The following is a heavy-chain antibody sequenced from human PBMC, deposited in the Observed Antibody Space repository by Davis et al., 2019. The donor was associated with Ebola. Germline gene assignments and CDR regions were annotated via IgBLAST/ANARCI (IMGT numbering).Heavy chain of an antibody. J-gene: IGHJ4*02. Sequence: PSETLSLTCAVYGGSFSGYYWSWIRQPAGKGLEWIGHIYTSGSTNYNPSLKSRVTISVDTSKNQFSLKLSSVTAADTAVYYCASLNYYYDSSGGFDYWGQGTLVTVSS. D-gene: IGHD3-22*01. CDR1: GGSFSGYY. CDR2: IYTSGST. CDR3: ASLNYYYDSSGGFDY. V-gene: IGHV4-59*10.